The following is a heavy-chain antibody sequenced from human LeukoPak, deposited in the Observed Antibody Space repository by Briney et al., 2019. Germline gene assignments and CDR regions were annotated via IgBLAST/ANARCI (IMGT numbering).Heavy chain of an antibody. CDR1: GGSISSSSYY. J-gene: IGHJ6*03. Sequence: KPSETLSLTCTVSGGSISSSSYYWGWIRQPPGKGLEWIGSIYYSGSTYYNPSLKSRVTISVDTSKNQFSLKLSSVTAADTAVYYCARTDLSSSRTSTPYMDVWGKGTTVTVSS. CDR2: IYYSGST. D-gene: IGHD6-6*01. CDR3: ARTDLSSSRTSTPYMDV. V-gene: IGHV4-39*01.